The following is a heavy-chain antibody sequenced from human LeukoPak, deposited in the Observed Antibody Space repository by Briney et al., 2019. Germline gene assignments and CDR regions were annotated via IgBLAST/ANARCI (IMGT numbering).Heavy chain of an antibody. CDR2: INHSGST. V-gene: IGHV4-34*01. J-gene: IGHJ4*02. CDR1: GGSFSGYC. CDR3: ARGYSYADY. D-gene: IGHD5-18*01. Sequence: PSETLSLTCAVYGGSFSGYCWSWIRQPPGKGLEWIGEINHSGSTNYNPSLKSRVTISVDTSKNQFSLKLSSVTAADTAVYYCARGYSYADYWGQGTLVTVSS.